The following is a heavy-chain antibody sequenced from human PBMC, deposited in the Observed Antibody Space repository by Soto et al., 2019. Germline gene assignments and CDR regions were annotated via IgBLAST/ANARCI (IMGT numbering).Heavy chain of an antibody. CDR1: GGSISSSSYY. J-gene: IGHJ6*02. V-gene: IGHV4-39*01. Sequence: SETLSLTCTVSGGSISSSSYYWGWIRQPPGKGLEWIGSIYYSGSTYYNPSLKSRVTISVDTSKNQFSLKLSSVTAADTAVYYCASTTEPFRYGAAKRGDNYYGMDVWGQGTMVTVSS. CDR3: ASTTEPFRYGAAKRGDNYYGMDV. CDR2: IYYSGST. D-gene: IGHD3-10*01.